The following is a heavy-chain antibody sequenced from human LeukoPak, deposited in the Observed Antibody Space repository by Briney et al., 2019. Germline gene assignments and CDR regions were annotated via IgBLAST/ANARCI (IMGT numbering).Heavy chain of an antibody. J-gene: IGHJ6*03. D-gene: IGHD5-18*01. CDR1: GYTYTGYY. V-gene: IGHV1-2*02. CDR3: ARTYSYGSNHYYYYMDV. Sequence: ASVKVSCKTSGYTYTGYYIHWVRQAPGQGLEWMGWINPNTGVTNYAQEFQGRVTMTRDTSIITAYLELSTLRSDDTAVYYCARTYSYGSNHYYYYMDVWGKGTTVTVSS. CDR2: INPNTGVT.